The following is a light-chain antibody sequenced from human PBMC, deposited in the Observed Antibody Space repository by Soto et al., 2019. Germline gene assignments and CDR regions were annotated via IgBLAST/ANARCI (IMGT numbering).Light chain of an antibody. J-gene: IGKJ1*01. V-gene: IGKV3-20*01. Sequence: EIVLTQSPGTLSLSPWERATLSCRASQSVSSSYLAWYQQKPGQAPRLLIYGVSSRAPGIPDRFRGSGSGTDFTLSISRLEPEDFAVYYCQQYDDSSRTFGQGTKVDI. CDR2: GVS. CDR3: QQYDDSSRT. CDR1: QSVSSSY.